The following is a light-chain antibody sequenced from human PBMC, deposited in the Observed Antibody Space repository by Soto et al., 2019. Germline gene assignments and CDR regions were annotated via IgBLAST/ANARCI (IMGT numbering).Light chain of an antibody. CDR1: QTVRSK. CDR3: QHYINWPPET. J-gene: IGKJ1*01. Sequence: CIASQTVRSKLAWYQQKGGQAPRLLIYGASTRATGVPARFSGSGSGTQFTLTISSLQSEDFAVYYCQHYINWPPETFGQGTKVDIK. V-gene: IGKV3-15*01. CDR2: GAS.